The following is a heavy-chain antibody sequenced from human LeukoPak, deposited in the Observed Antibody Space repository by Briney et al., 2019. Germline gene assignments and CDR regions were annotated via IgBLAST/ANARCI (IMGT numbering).Heavy chain of an antibody. D-gene: IGHD3-10*01. J-gene: IGHJ3*02. Sequence: GGSLRLSCAASGFTFSSFSMNWVRQAPGKGLEWVSSISGNGGSTYYAVSVQGRFTISRDNSKNTLYLQMNSLKVEDTAVYYLAKNGWEARIIIDVFNIGVKGKMATVSS. V-gene: IGHV3-23*01. CDR3: AKNGWEARIIIDVFNI. CDR1: GFTFSSFS. CDR2: ISGNGGST.